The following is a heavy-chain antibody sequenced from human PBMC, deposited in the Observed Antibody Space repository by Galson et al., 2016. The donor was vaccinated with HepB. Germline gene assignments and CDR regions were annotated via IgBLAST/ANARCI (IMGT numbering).Heavy chain of an antibody. V-gene: IGHV4-34*08. CDR1: GGTFNGYY. CDR3: ATYIEGAGGTGS. Sequence: ETLSLTCAVFGGTFNGYYWTWIRQPPGKGLEWIGEINHSGNTNYNPSLKSRVTLSVDMSKKQFTLELTSVTAADTAIYFCATYIEGAGGTGSWGQGTLVFVSS. J-gene: IGHJ5*02. CDR2: INHSGNT. D-gene: IGHD3-16*01.